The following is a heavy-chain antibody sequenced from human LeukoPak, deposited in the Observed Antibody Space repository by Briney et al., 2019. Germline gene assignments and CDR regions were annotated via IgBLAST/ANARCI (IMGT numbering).Heavy chain of an antibody. D-gene: IGHD1-1*01. J-gene: IGHJ4*02. V-gene: IGHV5-51*01. Sequence: GESLKISCKGSGYRFSSYWIGWVRQMPGKGLEWMGIIYPGDSDIRYSPSFQGQVTISADKSISTVYLQWSSLKASDTAMYYCARPDPNWYYFDYWGQGTLVTASS. CDR2: IYPGDSDI. CDR1: GYRFSSYW. CDR3: ARPDPNWYYFDY.